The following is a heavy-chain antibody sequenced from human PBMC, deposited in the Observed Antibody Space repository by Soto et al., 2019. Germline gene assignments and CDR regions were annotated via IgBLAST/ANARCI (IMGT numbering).Heavy chain of an antibody. CDR1: GGSFSGYY. Sequence: SETLSLTCAVYGGSFSGYYWSWIRQPPGKGLEWIGEINHSGSTNNNPSLKSRVPISVDTSKNQFSLKLSSVTAADTAVYYWARGLSMITFGGVIVPGAFDIWGQGTMVTVSS. D-gene: IGHD3-16*02. CDR2: INHSGST. J-gene: IGHJ3*02. V-gene: IGHV4-34*01. CDR3: ARGLSMITFGGVIVPGAFDI.